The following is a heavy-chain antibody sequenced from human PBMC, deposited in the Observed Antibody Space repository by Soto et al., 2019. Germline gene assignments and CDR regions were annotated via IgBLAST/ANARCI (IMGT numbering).Heavy chain of an antibody. CDR1: GFTFSSYA. Sequence: GESLKISCAASGFTFSSYAMSWVRQAPGKGLEWVSAISGSGGSTYYADSVKGRFTISRDNSKNTLYLQMNSLRAEDTAVYYCAKCSGYDLTSPYYYYYYYMDVWGKGTTVTVSS. V-gene: IGHV3-23*01. CDR2: ISGSGGST. CDR3: AKCSGYDLTSPYYYYYYYMDV. D-gene: IGHD5-12*01. J-gene: IGHJ6*03.